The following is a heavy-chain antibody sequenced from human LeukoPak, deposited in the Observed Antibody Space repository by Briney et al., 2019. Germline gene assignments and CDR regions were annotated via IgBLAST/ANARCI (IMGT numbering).Heavy chain of an antibody. CDR2: ISSSSSYI. CDR3: ARDHGIPGSGSYRFDY. CDR1: GFTFSSYS. J-gene: IGHJ4*01. D-gene: IGHD3-10*01. Sequence: GGSLRLSCAPSGFTFSSYSMNWVRQAPGKGLEWASSISSSSSYIYYADSVKGRSTISRDYAKNLLYLQMNSLRIEDTAVYYCARDHGIPGSGSYRFDYWGHGTLVTVSS. V-gene: IGHV3-21*06.